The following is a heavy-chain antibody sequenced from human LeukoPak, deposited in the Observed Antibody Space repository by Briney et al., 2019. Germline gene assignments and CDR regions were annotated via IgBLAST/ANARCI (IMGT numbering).Heavy chain of an antibody. Sequence: GRSLRLSCAASGFTFDDYAMHWVRQAPGKGLEWVSGISWNSGSIGYADSVKGRFTISRDNAKNSLYLQMNSLRAEDTALYYCAKDISFRRGTPQLAPANIDYWGQGTLVTVSS. J-gene: IGHJ4*02. CDR2: ISWNSGSI. CDR3: AKDISFRRGTPQLAPANIDY. V-gene: IGHV3-9*01. CDR1: GFTFDDYA. D-gene: IGHD1/OR15-1a*01.